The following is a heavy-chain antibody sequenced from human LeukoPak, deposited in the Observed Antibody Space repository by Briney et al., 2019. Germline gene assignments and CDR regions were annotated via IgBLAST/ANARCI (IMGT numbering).Heavy chain of an antibody. CDR2: ISSSSSYT. V-gene: IGHV3-11*06. CDR1: GFTVSSSY. Sequence: PGGSLRLSCAASGFTVSSSYMNWVRQAPGKGLEWVSYISSSSSYTNYADSVKGRFTISRDNAKNSLYLQMNSLRAEDTAVYYCARDRRYSSGWVDYWGQGTLVTVSS. CDR3: ARDRRYSSGWVDY. J-gene: IGHJ4*02. D-gene: IGHD6-19*01.